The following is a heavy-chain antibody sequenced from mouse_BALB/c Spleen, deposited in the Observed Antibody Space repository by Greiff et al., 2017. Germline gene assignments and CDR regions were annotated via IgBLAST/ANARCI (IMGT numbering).Heavy chain of an antibody. V-gene: IGHV1-63*02. Sequence: LVESGAELVRPGTSVKMSCKAAGYTFTNYWIGWVKQRPGHGLEWIGDIYPGGGYTNYNEKFKGKATLTADTSSSTAYMQLSSLTSEDSAIYYCARRAYYGNFDYFDYWGQGTTLTVSS. D-gene: IGHD2-10*01. CDR1: GYTFTNYW. CDR2: IYPGGGYT. CDR3: ARRAYYGNFDYFDY. J-gene: IGHJ2*01.